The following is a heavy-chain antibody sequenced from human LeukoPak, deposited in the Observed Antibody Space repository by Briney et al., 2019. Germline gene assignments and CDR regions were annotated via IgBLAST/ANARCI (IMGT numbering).Heavy chain of an antibody. CDR1: GFTFITYG. Sequence: PGGSLRLSCAASGFTFITYGMHWVRQAPGKRLEWVALIWYDGSYKYYADSVKGRFTISRDNSKNTLYLQMNSLRAEDTAVYYCAREYYDSSDYPRQHYFDYWGQGTLVTVSS. CDR3: AREYYDSSDYPRQHYFDY. J-gene: IGHJ4*02. CDR2: IWYDGSYK. D-gene: IGHD3-22*01. V-gene: IGHV3-33*01.